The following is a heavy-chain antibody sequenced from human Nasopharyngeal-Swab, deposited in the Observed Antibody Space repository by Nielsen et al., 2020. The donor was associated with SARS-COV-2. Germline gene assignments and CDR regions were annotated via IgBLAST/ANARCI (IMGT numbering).Heavy chain of an antibody. CDR1: GFTFSSYA. J-gene: IGHJ4*02. V-gene: IGHV3-23*01. D-gene: IGHD3-9*01. CDR3: AKDGTKYDILTGLDY. Sequence: GESLKISCAASGFTFSSYAMSWVRQAPGKGPEWVSAISGSGGSTYYADSVKGRFTISRDNSKNTLYLQMNSLRAEDTAVYYCAKDGTKYDILTGLDYWGQGTLVTVSS. CDR2: ISGSGGST.